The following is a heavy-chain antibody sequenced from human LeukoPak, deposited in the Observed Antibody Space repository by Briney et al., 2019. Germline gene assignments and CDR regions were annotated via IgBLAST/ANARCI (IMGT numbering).Heavy chain of an antibody. CDR3: AKRSPIVGATTRYFDY. V-gene: IGHV3-23*01. Sequence: PGGSLRLSCAASGFTFSSYAMSWVRQAPGKGLEWVSAISISGCSTYYADSVKGRFTISRDNSKNTLYLQMNSLRAEDTAVYYCAKRSPIVGATTRYFDYWGQGTLVTVSS. J-gene: IGHJ4*02. D-gene: IGHD1-26*01. CDR1: GFTFSSYA. CDR2: ISISGCST.